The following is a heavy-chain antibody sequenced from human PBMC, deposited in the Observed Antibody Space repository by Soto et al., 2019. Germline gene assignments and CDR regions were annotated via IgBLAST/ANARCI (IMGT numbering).Heavy chain of an antibody. CDR2: MYYSGTS. D-gene: IGHD3-10*01. CDR3: ARLSYPGGSRNPWYFDY. Sequence: SETLSLTCTVSGGSISYYYWSWIRQPPGKGLEWIGSMYYSGTSNYNPSLKSRVTISIDTSENQFSLKLSSVTAADTAVYYCARLSYPGGSRNPWYFDYWGQGALVTVSS. J-gene: IGHJ4*02. V-gene: IGHV4-59*01. CDR1: GGSISYYY.